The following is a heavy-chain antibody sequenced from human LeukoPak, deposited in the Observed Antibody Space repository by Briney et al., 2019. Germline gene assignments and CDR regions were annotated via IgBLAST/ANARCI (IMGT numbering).Heavy chain of an antibody. V-gene: IGHV3-53*01. CDR3: ASRYNWNYDY. CDR1: GFTFSSYA. D-gene: IGHD1-7*01. CDR2: IYSGGST. J-gene: IGHJ4*02. Sequence: GGSLRLSCAASGFTFSSYAMSWVRQAPGKGLEWVSVIYSGGSTYYADSVKGRFTISRDNSKNTLYLQMNSLRAEDTAVYYCASRYNWNYDYWGQGTLVTVSS.